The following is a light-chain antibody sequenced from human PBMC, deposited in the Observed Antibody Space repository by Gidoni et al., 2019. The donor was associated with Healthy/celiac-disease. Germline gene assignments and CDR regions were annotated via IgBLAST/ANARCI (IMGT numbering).Light chain of an antibody. CDR3: SSYTSISTQVV. J-gene: IGLJ2*01. V-gene: IGLV2-14*03. Sequence: QSDVTQPASVSGSPGQSMTISFTGTSSDVGGYNFVSWYHQHPGKAPKLMIYDVSNRPSGVSNRFSGSKSGNTASLTISGLQAEDEADYYCSSYTSISTQVVFGGGTKLTVL. CDR1: SSDVGGYNF. CDR2: DVS.